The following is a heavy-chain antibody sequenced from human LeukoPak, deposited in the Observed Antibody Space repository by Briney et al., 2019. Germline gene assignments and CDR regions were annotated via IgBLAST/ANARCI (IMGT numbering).Heavy chain of an antibody. CDR2: VSSSSSTI. Sequence: PGGSLRLSCIGSGFTFSSFGMNWVRQAPGKGLEWVSYVSSSSSTIFYADSVKGRLTISRDNAKDSLYLQMNSLRVEDKAVYYCARERDALDYWGQGTLVTVSS. V-gene: IGHV3-48*01. CDR1: GFTFSSFG. J-gene: IGHJ4*02. CDR3: ARERDALDY.